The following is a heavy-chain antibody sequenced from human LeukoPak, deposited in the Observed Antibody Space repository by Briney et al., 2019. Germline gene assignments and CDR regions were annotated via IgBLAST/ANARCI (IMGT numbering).Heavy chain of an antibody. Sequence: PSETLSLTCTVSGYSISSVYYWGWIRQPPGKGLEWIGSIYHSGSTYYNPSLKSRVTISVDTSKNQFSLKLSSVTAADTAVYYCARTVSWGQGTLVTVSS. CDR1: GYSISSVYY. J-gene: IGHJ4*02. CDR3: ARTVS. CDR2: IYHSGST. D-gene: IGHD4-11*01. V-gene: IGHV4-38-2*02.